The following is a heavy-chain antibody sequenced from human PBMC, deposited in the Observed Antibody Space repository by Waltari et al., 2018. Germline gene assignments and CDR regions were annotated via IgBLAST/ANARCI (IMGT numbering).Heavy chain of an antibody. CDR1: GFTFSTYS. CDR3: ARGVSITETPWFAY. J-gene: IGHJ4*02. CDR2: IGSSRSNT. V-gene: IGHV3-21*02. Sequence: EVQLVESGGGLVKPGGSLRLSCATSGFTFSTYSMNLVRQGPGKGVVWAAAIGSSRSNTYYADSWKGRFTISRDNAKNSMYMQLNSLRVEDTAIYYCARGVSITETPWFAYWGQGTLVTVSS. D-gene: IGHD5-12*01.